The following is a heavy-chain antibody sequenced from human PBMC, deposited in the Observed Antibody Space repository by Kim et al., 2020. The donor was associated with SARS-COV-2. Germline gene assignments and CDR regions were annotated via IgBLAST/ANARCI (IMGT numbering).Heavy chain of an antibody. CDR2: IGGSGRK. D-gene: IGHD1-1*01. J-gene: IGHJ4*02. V-gene: IGHV3-23*01. CDR1: GFTFSTYA. Sequence: GGSLRLSCAASGFTFSTYAMSWVRQAPGKGLEWVSTIGGSGRKFYGDSVKGRFTISRDNSKNTVYLQMNSLRAEDTAVYYCAKGGTKTADYWGQGTLVTVSS. CDR3: AKGGTKTADY.